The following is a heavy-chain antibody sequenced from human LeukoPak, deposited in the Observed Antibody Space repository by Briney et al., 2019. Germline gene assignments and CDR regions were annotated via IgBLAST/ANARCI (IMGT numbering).Heavy chain of an antibody. Sequence: GGSLRLSCAVSGITLSNYGMSWVRQAPGKGLEWVAGLSGSGGGTNYADSVQGRFTISRDNPKNTLYLQMNSLRDEDTAMYFCAKRGVVIRVFLVGFHKEAYYFDSWGQGALVTVSS. CDR2: LSGSGGGT. CDR1: GITLSNYG. J-gene: IGHJ4*02. D-gene: IGHD3-10*01. CDR3: AKRGVVIRVFLVGFHKEAYYFDS. V-gene: IGHV3-23*01.